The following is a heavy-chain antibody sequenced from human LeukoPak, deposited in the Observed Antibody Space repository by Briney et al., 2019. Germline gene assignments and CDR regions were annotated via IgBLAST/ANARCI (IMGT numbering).Heavy chain of an antibody. CDR1: GGTFSSYA. CDR3: ARDLGSGGPLDY. Sequence: SVKVSCKASGGTFSSYAISWVRQAPGQGLEWMGRIIPILGIANYAQKFQGRVTITADKSTSTAYMELSSLRSEDTAVYYCARDLGSGGPLDYWGQGTLVTVSS. CDR2: IIPILGIA. D-gene: IGHD2-15*01. J-gene: IGHJ4*02. V-gene: IGHV1-69*04.